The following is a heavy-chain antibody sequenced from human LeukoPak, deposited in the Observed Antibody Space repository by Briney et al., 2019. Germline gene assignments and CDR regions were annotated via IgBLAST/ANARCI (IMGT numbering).Heavy chain of an antibody. J-gene: IGHJ4*02. Sequence: PSETLSLTCTVSVGSISSYYWSWLRQPAGKGLKWIGRIYTSGSTNYNPSLKSRVTMSVDTSKNQFSLKLSSVTAADTAVYYCATGYYDSSGYYFDYWGQGTLVTVSS. CDR1: VGSISSYY. D-gene: IGHD3-22*01. V-gene: IGHV4-4*07. CDR2: IYTSGST. CDR3: ATGYYDSSGYYFDY.